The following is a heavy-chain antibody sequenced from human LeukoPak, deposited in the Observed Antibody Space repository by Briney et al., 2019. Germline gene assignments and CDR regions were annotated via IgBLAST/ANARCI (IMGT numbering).Heavy chain of an antibody. CDR2: IYYSGST. D-gene: IGHD6-13*01. Sequence: SETLSLTCTVSGGSISSSNYYWGWIRQPPGKGLEWIGYIYYSGSTYYNPSLKSRVTISVDTSKNQFSLKLSSVTAADTAVYYCARVLAIAAAGTYYFDYRGQGTLVTVSS. CDR1: GGSISSSNYY. J-gene: IGHJ4*02. V-gene: IGHV4-30-4*08. CDR3: ARVLAIAAAGTYYFDY.